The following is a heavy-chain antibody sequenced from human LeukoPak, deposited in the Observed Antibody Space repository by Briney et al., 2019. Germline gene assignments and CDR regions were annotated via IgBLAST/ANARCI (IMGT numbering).Heavy chain of an antibody. CDR3: AREGDSSGWYMDFDY. D-gene: IGHD6-19*01. V-gene: IGHV1-46*01. CDR1: GYTFTSYY. CDR2: INPSGGST. Sequence: ASVKVSCKASGYTFTSYYMHWVRQAPGQGLEWMGIINPSGGSTSYAQKFQGRVTMTRDTPTSTVYMELSSLRSEDTAVYYCAREGDSSGWYMDFDYWGQGTLVTVSS. J-gene: IGHJ4*02.